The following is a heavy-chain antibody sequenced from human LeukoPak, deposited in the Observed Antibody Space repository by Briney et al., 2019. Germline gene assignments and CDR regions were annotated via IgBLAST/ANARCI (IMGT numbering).Heavy chain of an antibody. CDR3: ARVPTHGEPRYYFDY. Sequence: GASVKVSCKASGYTFTGYYIHWVRQAPGQGLEWMGWINPNSGGTNYAEKFQGRVTLTRDTSISTAYMELSRLRSDDTAVYYCARVPTHGEPRYYFDYWGQGTLVTVSS. D-gene: IGHD4-17*01. CDR2: INPNSGGT. J-gene: IGHJ4*02. V-gene: IGHV1-2*02. CDR1: GYTFTGYY.